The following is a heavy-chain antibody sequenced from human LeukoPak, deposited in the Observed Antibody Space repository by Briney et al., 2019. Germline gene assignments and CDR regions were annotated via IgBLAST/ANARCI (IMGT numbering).Heavy chain of an antibody. D-gene: IGHD6-6*01. CDR2: IYTSGST. CDR3: AREGEGAALGYYYYYYMDV. CDR1: GGSISSYY. J-gene: IGHJ6*03. V-gene: IGHV4-4*07. Sequence: SETLSLACTVSGGSISSYYWSWIRQPAGKGLEWIGRIYTSGSTNYNPSLKSRVTMSVDTSKNQFSLKLSSVTAADTAVYYCAREGEGAALGYYYYYYMDVWGKGTTVTVSS.